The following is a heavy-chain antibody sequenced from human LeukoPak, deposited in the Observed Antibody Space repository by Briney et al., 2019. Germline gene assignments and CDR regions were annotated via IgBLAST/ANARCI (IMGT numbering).Heavy chain of an antibody. V-gene: IGHV3-7*04. CDR1: GFTFSNNC. J-gene: IGHJ1*01. D-gene: IGHD6-19*01. CDR2: IKQDGSEK. CDR3: TRRIAVSNTGGYFQE. Sequence: PGGSLSLSCIASGFTFSNNCMIWVRQSPGKGLEWVANIKQDGSEKYYVDSVKGRFTISRDNAGNSLYLQMSSLRAEDTAVYYWTRRIAVSNTGGYFQEWGQGTLATVSS.